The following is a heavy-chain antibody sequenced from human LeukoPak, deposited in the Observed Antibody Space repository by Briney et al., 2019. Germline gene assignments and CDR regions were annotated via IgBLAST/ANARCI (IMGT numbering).Heavy chain of an antibody. CDR3: AREGGGYSYGSADY. V-gene: IGHV3-30-3*01. J-gene: IGHJ4*02. CDR1: GFTFSSYA. D-gene: IGHD5-18*01. CDR2: ISYDGSNK. Sequence: GGSLRLSCAASGFTFSSYAMHWVRQAPGKGLEWVAVISYDGSNKYYADSVKGRFTISRDNSKNTLYLQMSSLRAEDTAVYYCAREGGGYSYGSADYWGQGTLVTVSS.